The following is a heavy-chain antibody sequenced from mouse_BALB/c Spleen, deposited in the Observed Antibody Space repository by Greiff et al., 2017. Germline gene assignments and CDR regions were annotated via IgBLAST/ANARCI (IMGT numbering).Heavy chain of an antibody. CDR1: GYTFTSYW. Sequence: VKLQQPGAELVKPGASVKLSCKASGYTFTSYWMHWVKQRPGQGLEWIGEIDPSDSYTNYNQKFKGKATLTVDKSSSTAYMQLSSLTSEDSAVYYCARRDFYGRGTYFDYWGQGTTLTVSS. CDR3: ARRDFYGRGTYFDY. D-gene: IGHD1-2*01. CDR2: IDPSDSYT. V-gene: IGHV1-69*02. J-gene: IGHJ2*01.